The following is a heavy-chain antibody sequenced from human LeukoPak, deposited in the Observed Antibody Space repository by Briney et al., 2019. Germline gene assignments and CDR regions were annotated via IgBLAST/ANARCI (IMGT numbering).Heavy chain of an antibody. D-gene: IGHD3-22*01. CDR3: ARYYSDKNGYYSNWFDP. J-gene: IGHJ5*02. CDR2: INHSGST. V-gene: IGHV4-34*01. CDR1: GGSFSGYY. Sequence: SETLSLTCGDYGGSFSGYYWSWIRQPPGKGLEWIAKINHSGSTNYNPSLKSRVTISVDTSKNQFSLKLRFVTAADTAIYYCARYYSDKNGYYSNWFDPWGQGILVTVFS.